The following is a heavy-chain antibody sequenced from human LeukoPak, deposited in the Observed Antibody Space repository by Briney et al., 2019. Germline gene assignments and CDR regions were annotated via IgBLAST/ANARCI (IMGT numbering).Heavy chain of an antibody. CDR3: AKIRGGHYYFDY. J-gene: IGHJ4*02. Sequence: GGSLRLSCAASGFTFSSYSMNWVRQAPGKGLEWVSYISSSSSTIYYADSVKGRFTISRDNSKNTLYLQMNSLRAEDTAVYYCAKIRGGHYYFDYWGQGTLVTDSS. V-gene: IGHV3-48*01. CDR1: GFTFSSYS. D-gene: IGHD2-15*01. CDR2: ISSSSSTI.